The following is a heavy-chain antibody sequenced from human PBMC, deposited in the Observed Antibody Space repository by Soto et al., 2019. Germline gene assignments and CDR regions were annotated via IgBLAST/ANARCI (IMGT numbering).Heavy chain of an antibody. CDR2: IIPLLNIT. CDR3: AGSSSAVVAAAPYYFAF. D-gene: IGHD2-15*01. Sequence: QVQLVQSGAEVKPPGSSVKVSCKTPGDTFSTSTISWVRQAPGQGLAWMGRIIPLLNITNYGRNFQGRVTIGADKSKSTGYMELRSLKFEDKGLYFCAGSSSAVVAAAPYYFAFWGQGSLVTVSS. J-gene: IGHJ4*02. V-gene: IGHV1-69*02. CDR1: GDTFSTST.